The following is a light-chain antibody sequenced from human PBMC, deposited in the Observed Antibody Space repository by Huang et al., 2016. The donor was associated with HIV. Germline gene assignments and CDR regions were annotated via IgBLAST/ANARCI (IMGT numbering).Light chain of an antibody. V-gene: IGKV3-15*01. CDR1: QSVSSN. CDR3: QQYNNWPF. Sequence: EIVMTQSPATLSVSPGERATLSCRASQSVSSNLAWYQQKPGQAPRLLIYGASTRATGIPDRVSGSGSGTEFTLTISSLQSEDFAVYYCQQYNNWPFFGPGTKVDIK. J-gene: IGKJ3*01. CDR2: GAS.